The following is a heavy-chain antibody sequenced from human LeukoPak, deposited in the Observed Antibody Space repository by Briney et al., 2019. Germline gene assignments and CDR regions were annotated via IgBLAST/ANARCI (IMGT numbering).Heavy chain of an antibody. CDR2: IWYDGSNK. J-gene: IGHJ4*02. CDR1: GFTFSSYG. CDR3: ARARRVAGVYFDY. Sequence: TGGSLRLSCAASGFTFSSYGMHWVRQAPGKGLEWVAVIWYDGSNKYYADSVKGRFTISRDNSKNTLYLQMNSLRAEDTAVYYCARARRVAGVYFDYWGQGTLVTVSS. D-gene: IGHD6-19*01. V-gene: IGHV3-33*01.